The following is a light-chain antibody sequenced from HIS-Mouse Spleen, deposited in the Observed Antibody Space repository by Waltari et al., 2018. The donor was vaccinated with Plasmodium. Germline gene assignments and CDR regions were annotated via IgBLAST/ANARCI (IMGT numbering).Light chain of an antibody. CDR3: QQLNSYPLT. CDR2: AAS. CDR1: QGICSY. Sequence: DIQLTQSPSFLSASVGDRVTITCRASQGICSYLAWYQQKPGKAPKLLIYAASTLQSGVPSSFSGSGSGTEFTLTISSLQPEDFATYYCQQLNSYPLTFGGGTKVEIK. J-gene: IGKJ4*01. V-gene: IGKV1-9*01.